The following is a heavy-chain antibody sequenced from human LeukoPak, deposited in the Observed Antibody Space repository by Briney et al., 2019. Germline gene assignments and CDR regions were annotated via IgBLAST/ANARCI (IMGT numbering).Heavy chain of an antibody. CDR1: GGTFSTFA. J-gene: IGHJ6*03. CDR2: IIPIFGTA. Sequence: SVKVSCKASGGTFSTFAISWVRQAPGQGLEWMGGIIPIFGTANCAQKFQGRVTITADESTSTAYMELSSLRSEDTAVYYCARGYSSPLPYYYYYYMDVWGKGTTVTVSS. V-gene: IGHV1-69*13. CDR3: ARGYSSPLPYYYYYYMDV. D-gene: IGHD4-11*01.